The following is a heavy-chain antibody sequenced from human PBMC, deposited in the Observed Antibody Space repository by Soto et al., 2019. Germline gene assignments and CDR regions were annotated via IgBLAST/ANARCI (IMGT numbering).Heavy chain of an antibody. CDR1: GGSISSYY. J-gene: IGHJ5*02. D-gene: IGHD3-3*01. Sequence: PSETLSLTCTVSGGSISSYYWSWIRQPPGKGLEWIGYIYYSGGTNYNPSLKSRVTISVDTSKNQFSLKLSSLTSADTAVYYCARRVDFWTNWFDPWGQGTLVTVSS. CDR2: IYYSGGT. CDR3: ARRVDFWTNWFDP. V-gene: IGHV4-59*08.